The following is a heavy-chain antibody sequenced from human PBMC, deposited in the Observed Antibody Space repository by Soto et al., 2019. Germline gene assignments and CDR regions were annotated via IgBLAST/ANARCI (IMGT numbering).Heavy chain of an antibody. D-gene: IGHD3-3*01. J-gene: IGHJ6*02. CDR2: ISYDGSNK. CDR1: GFTFSSYA. Sequence: PGGSLRLSCAASGFTFSSYAMHWVRQAPGKGLEWVAVISYDGSNKYYADSVKGRFTISRDNSKNTLYLQMNSLRAEDTAVYYCARFDYDFWSGYHNYYGMDVWGQGTTVTVSS. V-gene: IGHV3-30-3*01. CDR3: ARFDYDFWSGYHNYYGMDV.